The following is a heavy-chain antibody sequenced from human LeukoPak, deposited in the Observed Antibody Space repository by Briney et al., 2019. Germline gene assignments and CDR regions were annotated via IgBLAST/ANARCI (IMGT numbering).Heavy chain of an antibody. CDR2: LSYDGSNE. Sequence: GGSLRLSCVASGFPFSSYGMPWVRQAPGKGLGWVAVLSYDGSNEYYADSVKGRFTISRDNSKNTLYLQMNSLRVEDTAVYYCAGSWFYRDYFEYWGQGNLVTVSS. D-gene: IGHD3-10*01. CDR3: AGSWFYRDYFEY. V-gene: IGHV3-30*03. CDR1: GFPFSSYG. J-gene: IGHJ4*02.